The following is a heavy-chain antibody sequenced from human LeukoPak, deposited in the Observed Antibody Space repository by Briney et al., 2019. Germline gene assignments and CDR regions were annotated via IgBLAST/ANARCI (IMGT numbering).Heavy chain of an antibody. D-gene: IGHD3-22*01. CDR1: GYTFTSYG. V-gene: IGHV1-18*01. CDR3: ALLSYYYDSSGL. CDR2: ISAYNGNT. J-gene: IGHJ4*02. Sequence: GESLKISCKGSGYTFTSYGISWVRQAPGQGLEWMGWISAYNGNTNYAQKLQGRVTMTTDTSTSTAYMELRSLRSDDTAVYYCALLSYYYDSSGLWGQGTLVTVSS.